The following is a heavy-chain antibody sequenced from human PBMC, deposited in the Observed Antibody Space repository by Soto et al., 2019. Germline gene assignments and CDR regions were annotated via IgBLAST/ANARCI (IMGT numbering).Heavy chain of an antibody. CDR1: GGSISSVDYY. J-gene: IGHJ5*02. D-gene: IGHD1-26*01. CDR2: IYYSGST. CDR3: ARALVGATFQNWFDP. Sequence: PSETLSLTCAVSGGSISSVDYYCSWIRQPPGKGLEWIGYIYYSGSTYYNPSLKSRDTISVDKSKNQVSPKLSSGTAADTAVYYCARALVGATFQNWFDPWGQGTLVTVS. V-gene: IGHV4-30-4*01.